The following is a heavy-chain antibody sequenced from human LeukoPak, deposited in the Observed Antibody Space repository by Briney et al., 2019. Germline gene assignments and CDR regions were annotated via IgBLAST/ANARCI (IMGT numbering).Heavy chain of an antibody. CDR3: AKDWYWEPGAGQSYYYYGMDV. CDR2: ISGSGGST. Sequence: GGPLRLSCAASGFTFSSYAMSWVRQAPGKGLEWVSAISGSGGSTYYADSVKGRFTISRDNSKNTLYLQMNSLRAEDTAVYYCAKDWYWEPGAGQSYYYYGMDVWGKGTTVTVSS. J-gene: IGHJ6*04. V-gene: IGHV3-23*01. CDR1: GFTFSSYA. D-gene: IGHD1-14*01.